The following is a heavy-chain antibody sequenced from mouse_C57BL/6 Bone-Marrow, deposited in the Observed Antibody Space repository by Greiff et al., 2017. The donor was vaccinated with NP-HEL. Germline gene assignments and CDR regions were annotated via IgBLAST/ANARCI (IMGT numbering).Heavy chain of an antibody. D-gene: IGHD2-3*01. CDR3: ARLGYYYFWFAY. V-gene: IGHV1-64*01. J-gene: IGHJ3*01. Sequence: QVQLKQPGAELVKPGASVKLSCKASGYTFTSYWMHWVKQRPGQGLEWIGMIHPNSGSTNYNEKFKSKATLTVDKSSSTAYMQLSSLTSEDSAVYYCARLGYYYFWFAYWGQGTLVTVSA. CDR2: IHPNSGST. CDR1: GYTFTSYW.